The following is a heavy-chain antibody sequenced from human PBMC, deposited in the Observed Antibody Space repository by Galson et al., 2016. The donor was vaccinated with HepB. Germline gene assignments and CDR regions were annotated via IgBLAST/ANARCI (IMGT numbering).Heavy chain of an antibody. CDR1: GFSLSNARMG. CDR3: ARIFEPDGNFWSGYYGGYYGMDV. V-gene: IGHV2-26*02. CDR2: IFSNDEK. D-gene: IGHD3-3*01. Sequence: PALVKPTQTLTLTCTVSGFSLSNARMGVSWIRQPPGKALEWLAHIFSNDEKSYSTSLKSKLTISKDTSKSQVVLTMTNMDPVDTATYYCARIFEPDGNFWSGYYGGYYGMDVWGQGTTVTVSS. J-gene: IGHJ6*02.